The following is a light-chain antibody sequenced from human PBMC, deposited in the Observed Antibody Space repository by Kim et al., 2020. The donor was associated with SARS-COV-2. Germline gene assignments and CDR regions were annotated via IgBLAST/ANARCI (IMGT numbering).Light chain of an antibody. J-gene: IGLJ2*01. CDR1: SGSIATNY. CDR3: QSYDSSNHVV. CDR2: EDN. V-gene: IGLV6-57*02. Sequence: KTGTISCTGSSGSIATNYVQWYQQRPGSAPPTVIYEDNQSPSGVPDRFSGSIDRSANSASLTISGLKTEDEADYYCQSYDSSNHVVFGGGTQLTVL.